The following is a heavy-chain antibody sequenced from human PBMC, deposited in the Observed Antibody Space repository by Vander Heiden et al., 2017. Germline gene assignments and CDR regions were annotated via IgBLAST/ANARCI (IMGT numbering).Heavy chain of an antibody. D-gene: IGHD3-22*01. CDR3: SADCFDSSGYRY. CDR1: DFTFGDAW. CDR2: IKTKSDGGTT. J-gene: IGHJ4*02. V-gene: IGHV3-15*07. Sequence: EVQLVQSGGRLIKPGGSLRLSCAASDFTFGDAWMNWVRQAPGKGLEWVGRIKTKSDGGTTDYAAPVQGRFTISRDDSKNTLYLQMNSLKTEDTAVYYCSADCFDSSGYRYWGQGSLVTVSS.